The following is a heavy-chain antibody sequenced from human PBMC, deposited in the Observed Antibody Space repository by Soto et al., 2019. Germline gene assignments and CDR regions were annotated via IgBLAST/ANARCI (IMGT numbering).Heavy chain of an antibody. D-gene: IGHD3-3*01. Sequence: EVQLLESGGGLVQPGGSLRLSCAASGFTFSSYAMSWVRQAPGKGLEWVSAISGSGGSTYYADSVKGRFTISRDNSKNTLYLQMNSLRAEDTAVYYCAKEPQITIFGVVITWFDPWGQGTLVTVSS. CDR1: GFTFSSYA. CDR2: ISGSGGST. V-gene: IGHV3-23*01. J-gene: IGHJ5*02. CDR3: AKEPQITIFGVVITWFDP.